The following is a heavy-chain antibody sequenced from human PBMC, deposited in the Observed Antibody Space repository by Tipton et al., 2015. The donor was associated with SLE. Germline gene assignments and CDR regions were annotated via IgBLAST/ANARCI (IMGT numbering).Heavy chain of an antibody. CDR1: GDSVSSNSAA. CDR2: TYYRSRWFS. CDR3: ARDNNGGCGDDALDI. V-gene: IGHV6-1*01. D-gene: IGHD7-27*01. J-gene: IGHJ3*02. Sequence: PGLVKPSQTLSLTCAISGDSVSSNSAAWNWIRQSPSRGLEWLGRTYYRSRWFSHFADSVKGRLTINPDTSNNQFSLHLKSVTPEDAAVYYWARDNNGGCGDDALDIWGQGPVVTVSS.